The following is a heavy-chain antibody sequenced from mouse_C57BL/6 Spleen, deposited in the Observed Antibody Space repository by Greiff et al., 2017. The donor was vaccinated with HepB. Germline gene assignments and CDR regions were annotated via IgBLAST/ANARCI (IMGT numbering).Heavy chain of an antibody. Sequence: EVQLVESGPGLVKPSQSLSLTCSVTGYSITSGYYWNWIRQFPGNKLEWMGYISYDGSNNYNPSLKNRISITRDTSKNQLFLKLNTVTTEDTATYYCAREGGGTNAMDYWGQGTSVTVSS. CDR1: GYSITSGYY. V-gene: IGHV3-6*01. CDR2: ISYDGSN. D-gene: IGHD4-1*01. CDR3: AREGGGTNAMDY. J-gene: IGHJ4*01.